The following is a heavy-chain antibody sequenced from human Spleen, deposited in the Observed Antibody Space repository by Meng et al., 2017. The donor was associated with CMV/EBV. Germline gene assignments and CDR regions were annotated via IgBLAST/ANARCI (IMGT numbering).Heavy chain of an antibody. J-gene: IGHJ4*02. CDR1: GFTFSDYG. D-gene: IGHD1-26*01. V-gene: IGHV3-30*02. CDR3: AKEGATHGIVDS. Sequence: GESLKISCAASGFTFSDYGFHWVRQAPGKGLEWVSYIRVDGSNKYYVDSVKGRFTGSRDSSKNTLYLQMNSLGGEDTAVYYCAKEGATHGIVDSWGQGTLVTVSS. CDR2: IRVDGSNK.